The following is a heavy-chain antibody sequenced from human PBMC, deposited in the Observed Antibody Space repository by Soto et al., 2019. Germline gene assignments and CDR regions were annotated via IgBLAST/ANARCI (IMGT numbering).Heavy chain of an antibody. CDR2: IYRGGST. J-gene: IGHJ4*02. CDR1: GFTVTTTY. V-gene: IGHV3-66*01. CDR3: TRDGGVWGPYDY. D-gene: IGHD7-27*01. Sequence: EVQLVESGGGLVQPGGSLRLSCAASGFTVTTTYMSWVRQAPGEGLEWVSVIYRGGSTHHADSVKGRFTISRDNLKNMVYLQMNSLRAEDTAVYYCTRDGGVWGPYDYWGQGTLVTVSS.